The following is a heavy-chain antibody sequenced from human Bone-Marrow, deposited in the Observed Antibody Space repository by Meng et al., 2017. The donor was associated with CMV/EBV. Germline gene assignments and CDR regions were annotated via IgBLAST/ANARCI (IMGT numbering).Heavy chain of an antibody. V-gene: IGHV1-2*02. CDR1: GYTFSSYD. D-gene: IGHD7-27*01. CDR3: ARANNWGPDY. J-gene: IGHJ4*02. CDR2: IHPHRGDT. Sequence: GSVKVSCKASGYTFSSYDINWVRQATGQGLEWMGWIHPHRGDTNYAQQFQGRVTLTRDTSINTGYMGLTRLTSDDTAVYYCARANNWGPDYWGQGTLVTVSS.